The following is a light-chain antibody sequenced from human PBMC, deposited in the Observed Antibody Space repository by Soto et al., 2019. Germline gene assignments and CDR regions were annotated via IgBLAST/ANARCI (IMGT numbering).Light chain of an antibody. CDR3: QQHVSSPQT. Sequence: EIVLTQSPGTLSLSPGERATLXXRASQSVSSIYLAWYQQKPGQAPRVXIYGASSRATGIPDRFSGSGSGTDFTLTICRLEQEDLEVKSVQQHVSSPQTFGRGTKLEIK. J-gene: IGKJ4*01. V-gene: IGKV3-20*01. CDR2: GAS. CDR1: QSVSSIY.